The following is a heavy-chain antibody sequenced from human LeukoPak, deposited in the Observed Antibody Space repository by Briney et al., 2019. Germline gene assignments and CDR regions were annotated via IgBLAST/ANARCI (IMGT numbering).Heavy chain of an antibody. CDR2: LNPNSGGT. Sequence: ASVKVSCKASGYTFPDYYIHWVRQAPGQGLEWIGFLNPNSGGTHYAQKFQDRVTVTRDTSINTVYMEMIRLRSDDTAVYYCARKGRIYGDYDYWGRGTLVTVSS. CDR1: GYTFPDYY. J-gene: IGHJ4*02. V-gene: IGHV1-2*02. D-gene: IGHD4-17*01. CDR3: ARKGRIYGDYDY.